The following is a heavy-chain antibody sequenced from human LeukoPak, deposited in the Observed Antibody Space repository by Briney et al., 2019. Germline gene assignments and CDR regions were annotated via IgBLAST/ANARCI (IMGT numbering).Heavy chain of an antibody. CDR1: GYTFTSYG. CDR3: AREFWGYCSSTSCRFFDY. D-gene: IGHD2-2*01. J-gene: IGHJ4*02. Sequence: ASVKVSCKASGYTFTSYGISWVRQAPGQGLEWMGGIIPIFGTANYAQKFQGRVTITADESTSTAYMELSRLRSDDTAVYYCAREFWGYCSSTSCRFFDYWGQGTLVTVSS. V-gene: IGHV1-69*13. CDR2: IIPIFGTA.